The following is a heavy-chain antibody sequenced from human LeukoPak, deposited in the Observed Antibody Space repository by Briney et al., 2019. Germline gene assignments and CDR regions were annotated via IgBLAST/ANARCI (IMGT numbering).Heavy chain of an antibody. D-gene: IGHD6-13*01. V-gene: IGHV4-4*02. CDR2: IYHSGST. J-gene: IGHJ3*02. Sequence: PGGSLRLSCAVSGFTFSSYSMSWVRQAPGKGLEWIGGIYHSGSTYYNPSLKSRVTISMDTSKNQFSLKVRSVTAADTAVYYCARERVWQQRPDAFEIWGQGTMVTVSS. CDR3: ARERVWQQRPDAFEI. CDR1: GFTFSSYS.